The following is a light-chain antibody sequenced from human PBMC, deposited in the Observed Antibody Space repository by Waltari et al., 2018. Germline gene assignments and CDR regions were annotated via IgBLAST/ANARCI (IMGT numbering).Light chain of an antibody. Sequence: QSFVTQSPSASGTPGQRVTISCSGGSSTVEINYVYWYQKFPGAAPKLLIYRSDQRPSGVPDRFAGSKSATSASLAISGLRSEDEAAYYCAVWDDSLSGPVFGGGTKLTVL. J-gene: IGLJ2*01. CDR2: RSD. V-gene: IGLV1-47*01. CDR1: SSTVEINY. CDR3: AVWDDSLSGPV.